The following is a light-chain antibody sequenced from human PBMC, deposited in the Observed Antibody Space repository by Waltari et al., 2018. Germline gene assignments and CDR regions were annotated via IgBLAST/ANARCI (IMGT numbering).Light chain of an antibody. CDR2: WAS. J-gene: IGKJ2*01. CDR3: HQYYTTPRT. CDR1: QSPFYSPKNKNY. Sequence: EIVMTQSPDSLGVSLGERATITCKSSQSPFYSPKNKNYLAWYQQKRGQPPRLLISWASTRESGVPDRFSGSGSGTYFTLTISSLQAEDVAVYYCHQYYTTPRTFGQGTKLEIK. V-gene: IGKV4-1*01.